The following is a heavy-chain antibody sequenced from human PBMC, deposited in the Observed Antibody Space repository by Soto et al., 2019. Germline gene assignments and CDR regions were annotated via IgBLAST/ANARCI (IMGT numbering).Heavy chain of an antibody. V-gene: IGHV4-61*01. D-gene: IGHD2-21*02. CDR2: IYYSGST. CDR1: CGSVTSGNYY. CDR3: ARGPVVTPFVDY. J-gene: IGHJ4*02. Sequence: SETLSLTCTVSCGSVTSGNYYWSWIRQPPGKGLEWIGHIYYSGSTNYNPSLKSRVTISVDASKNQFSLKLSSVTAADTAIYYCARGPVVTPFVDYWGQGTLVTVSS.